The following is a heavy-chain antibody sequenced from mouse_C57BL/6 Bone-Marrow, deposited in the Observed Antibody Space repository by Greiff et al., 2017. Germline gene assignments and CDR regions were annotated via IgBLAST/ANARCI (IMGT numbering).Heavy chain of an antibody. J-gene: IGHJ4*01. CDR1: GFTFSSYA. Sequence: EVKLVESGGGLVKPGGSLKLSCAASGFTFSSYAMSWVRQTPEKRLEWVATISAGGSYTYYPDNVKGRFTISRDNAKNNLYLQMSHLKSEDTAMYYCAGGYLYAMDYWGQGTSVTVSS. CDR2: ISAGGSYT. V-gene: IGHV5-4*03. D-gene: IGHD2-2*01. CDR3: AGGYLYAMDY.